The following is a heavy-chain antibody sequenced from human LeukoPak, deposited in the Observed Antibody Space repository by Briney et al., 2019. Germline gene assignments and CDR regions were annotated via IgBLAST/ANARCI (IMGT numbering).Heavy chain of an antibody. CDR2: INHSGST. CDR3: ARGSQADYDFWSGYYHGRYLDY. CDR1: GGSFSGYY. Sequence: SETLSLTCAVYGGSFSGYYWSWIRQPPGKGLEWIGEINHSGSTNYNPSLKSRVTISVDTSKNQFSLKLSSVTAADTAVYYCARGSQADYDFWSGYYHGRYLDYWGQGTLVTVSS. V-gene: IGHV4-34*01. J-gene: IGHJ4*02. D-gene: IGHD3-3*01.